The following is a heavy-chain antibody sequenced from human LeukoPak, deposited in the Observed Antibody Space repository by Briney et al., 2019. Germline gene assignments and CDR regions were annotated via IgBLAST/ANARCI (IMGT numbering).Heavy chain of an antibody. Sequence: GGSLRLSCAASGFTFSSYWMSWVRQAPGKGLEWVANIKQDGSEKYYVDSVEGRFTISRDNAKNSLYLQMNSLRAEDTAVYYCARVAEYYDILTGYWGGPFNRFDPWGQGTLVTVSS. CDR2: IKQDGSEK. CDR3: ARVAEYYDILTGYWGGPFNRFDP. V-gene: IGHV3-7*01. D-gene: IGHD3-9*01. J-gene: IGHJ5*02. CDR1: GFTFSSYW.